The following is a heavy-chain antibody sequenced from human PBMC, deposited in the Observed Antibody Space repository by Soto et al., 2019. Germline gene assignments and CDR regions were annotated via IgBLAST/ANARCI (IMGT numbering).Heavy chain of an antibody. D-gene: IGHD3-22*01. CDR1: GYTFTSYD. J-gene: IGHJ5*02. V-gene: IGHV1-8*01. CDR3: ARGGLVVANPNWFDH. Sequence: ASVKVSCKASGYTFTSYDINWVRQATGQGLEWMGWMNPNSGNTGYARKFQGRVTMTRNTSISTAYMELSSLRSEDTAVYYCARGGLVVANPNWFDHWGQGTLVTVSS. CDR2: MNPNSGNT.